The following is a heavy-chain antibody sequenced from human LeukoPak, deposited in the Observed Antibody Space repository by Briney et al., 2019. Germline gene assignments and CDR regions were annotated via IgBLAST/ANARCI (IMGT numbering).Heavy chain of an antibody. CDR1: GFTFSSYA. Sequence: GGTLRLSCAASGFTFSSYAMNWVRQAPGKGLEWVSAINSNGGSTYYADSVKGRFTISRDNSKTTLSLQMNSLRAEDTAVYYCAKSVSSRGLIIPKTSRYFDYWGQGTLVTVSS. CDR3: AKSVSSRGLIIPKTSRYFDY. J-gene: IGHJ4*02. CDR2: INSNGGST. D-gene: IGHD3-10*01. V-gene: IGHV3-23*01.